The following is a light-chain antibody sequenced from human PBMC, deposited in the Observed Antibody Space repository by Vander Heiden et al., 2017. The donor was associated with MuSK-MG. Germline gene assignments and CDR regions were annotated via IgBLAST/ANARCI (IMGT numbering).Light chain of an antibody. V-gene: IGKV3-11*01. CDR1: QSGDTY. Sequence: ELVLTQSPATLSLSPGERATLSCRASQSGDTYLAWLQQTPGQAPRLLIYAASTRASGTPARFSGRGSGTDFTLTISSLEPEDFAVFYCQQRAYWPLTFGGGTKVE. CDR3: QQRAYWPLT. J-gene: IGKJ4*01. CDR2: AAS.